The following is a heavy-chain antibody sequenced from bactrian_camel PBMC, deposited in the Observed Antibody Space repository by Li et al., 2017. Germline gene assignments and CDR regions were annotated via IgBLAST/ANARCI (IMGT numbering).Heavy chain of an antibody. V-gene: IGHV3S40*01. CDR2: IFTGGGST. J-gene: IGHJ4*01. D-gene: IGHD2*01. CDR3: AGYSDRY. CDR1: GFIFRNYG. Sequence: QLVESGGGLVQPGGSLRLSCAASGFIFRNYGMSWVRQVPGKEREGVAAIFTGGGSTFYADSVKGRFTISHDNAKNTVDLQMNSLKTEDMAMYYCAGYSDRYWGQGTQVTVAS.